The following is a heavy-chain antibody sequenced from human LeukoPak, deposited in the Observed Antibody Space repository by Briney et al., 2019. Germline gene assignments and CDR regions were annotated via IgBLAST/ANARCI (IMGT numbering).Heavy chain of an antibody. CDR3: ARDTVRGGAGY. CDR1: GGSFSGYY. Sequence: SETLSLTCAVYGGSFSGYYWSWIRQPPGKGLEWIGEINHSGSTNYNPSLKSRVTISVDTSKNQFSLKLSSVTAADTAVYYCARDTVRGGAGYWGQGTLVTVSS. CDR2: INHSGST. D-gene: IGHD3-10*01. J-gene: IGHJ4*02. V-gene: IGHV4-34*01.